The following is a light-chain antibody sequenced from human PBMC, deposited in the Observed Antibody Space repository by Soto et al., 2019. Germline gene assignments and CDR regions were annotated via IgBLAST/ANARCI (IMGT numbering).Light chain of an antibody. CDR1: SSDVGAYNF. Sequence: QSVLTQPASVSGSPGQSITISCAGTSSDVGAYNFVSWFQQHPDKAPKLIIYEVTSRPSGVSNRFSGSKAGNTASLTISGLQAEDEADYYCSSYTRTTTVVFGGGTKVTVL. CDR2: EVT. J-gene: IGLJ3*02. CDR3: SSYTRTTTVV. V-gene: IGLV2-14*01.